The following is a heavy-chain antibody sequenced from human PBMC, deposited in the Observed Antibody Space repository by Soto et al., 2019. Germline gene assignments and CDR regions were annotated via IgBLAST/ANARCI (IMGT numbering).Heavy chain of an antibody. CDR3: ASSYGSGYRAFDY. CDR1: GDTFTFYS. CDR2: INPTLGMS. D-gene: IGHD3-10*01. J-gene: IGHJ4*02. Sequence: QVQLVQSGAEVKRPGSSVKVSCKASGDTFTFYSINWVRQAPGLGLEWMGRINPTLGMSNYAQRFQGRVTMTADKSTSTAYMELSSLRPGDTAIYYCASSYGSGYRAFDYWGQGALVTVSS. V-gene: IGHV1-69*02.